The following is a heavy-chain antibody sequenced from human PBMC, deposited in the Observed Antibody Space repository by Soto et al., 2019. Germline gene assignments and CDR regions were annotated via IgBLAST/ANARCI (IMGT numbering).Heavy chain of an antibody. D-gene: IGHD1-1*01. CDR1: SGSISRYY. CDR3: ASRVRIDAFDI. V-gene: IGHV4-59*08. Sequence: QVQLQESGPGLVKPSETLSLTCTVSSGSISRYYWTWIRQPPGKGLEWIGYISYSGSTNYNPSLQSRVTISADTSKNQFSLKLSSVTAADTAVYYCASRVRIDAFDIWGQGTMVTVSS. CDR2: ISYSGST. J-gene: IGHJ3*02.